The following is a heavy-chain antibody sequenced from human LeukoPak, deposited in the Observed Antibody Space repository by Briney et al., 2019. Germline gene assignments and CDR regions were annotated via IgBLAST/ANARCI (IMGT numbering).Heavy chain of an antibody. CDR3: AKDRVWNSFDS. D-gene: IGHD1-1*01. J-gene: IGHJ4*02. CDR2: INTDGSST. CDR1: GFTFSNQW. V-gene: IGHV3-74*01. Sequence: GGSLRLSCAASGFTFSNQWMNWIRQGPGKGLVWVSRINTDGSSTAYADSVKGRFTISRDNAKNTLYLQMNSLKNEDTAVYYCAKDRVWNSFDSWGQGTLVTVSS.